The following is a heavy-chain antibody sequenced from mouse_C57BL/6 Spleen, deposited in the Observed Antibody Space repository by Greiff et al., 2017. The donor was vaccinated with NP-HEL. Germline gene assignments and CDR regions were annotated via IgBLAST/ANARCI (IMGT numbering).Heavy chain of an antibody. V-gene: IGHV3-6*01. CDR1: GYSITSGYY. CDR3: ARDGDGYDLYYFDY. D-gene: IGHD2-2*01. J-gene: IGHJ2*01. CDR2: ISYDGSN. Sequence: EVKLQESGPGLVKPSQSLSLTCSVTGYSITSGYYWNWIRQFPGNKLEWMGYISYDGSNNYNPSLKNRISITRDTSKNQFFLKLNSVTTEDTATYYCARDGDGYDLYYFDYWGQGTTLTVSS.